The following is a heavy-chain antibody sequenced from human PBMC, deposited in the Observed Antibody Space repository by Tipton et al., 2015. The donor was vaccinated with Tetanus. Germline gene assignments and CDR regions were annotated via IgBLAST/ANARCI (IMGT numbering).Heavy chain of an antibody. CDR2: IYTNGST. CDR1: GASISTYY. Sequence: TLSLTCTVSGASISTYYWNWIRQPARKGLEYIGRIYTNGSTNYSPSLKSRLTMSVDTSKNQFSLKLSSVTAADTAVYYCARSSGSRSSSGFRSYNGMDVWGRGTPVTVSS. D-gene: IGHD3-10*01. CDR3: ARSSGSRSSSGFRSYNGMDV. J-gene: IGHJ6*02. V-gene: IGHV4-4*07.